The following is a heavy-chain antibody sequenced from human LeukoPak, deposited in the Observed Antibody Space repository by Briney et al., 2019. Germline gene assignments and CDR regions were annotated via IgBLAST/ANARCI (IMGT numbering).Heavy chain of an antibody. J-gene: IGHJ4*02. CDR1: VFIFSSYE. V-gene: IGHV3-48*03. Sequence: PGGSLRLSCAAWVFIFSSYEMNWVRQARGKGREEGSYISSSGRTIYYADSLKSRCTISRDKAKNSLYLQMHSMRAEDTAVYYCARGLPYYYDSSGYFAYWGQGTLVTVSS. D-gene: IGHD3-22*01. CDR3: ARGLPYYYDSSGYFAY. CDR2: ISSSGRTI.